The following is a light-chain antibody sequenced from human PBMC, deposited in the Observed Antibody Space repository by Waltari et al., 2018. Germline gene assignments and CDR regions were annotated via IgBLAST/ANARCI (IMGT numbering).Light chain of an antibody. J-gene: IGLJ3*02. Sequence: LVLTQSPSASASLGASVKLTCPLSSGYSRNVIAWLQQQPGKGPRYLMKVNSDGSHRKGDDIPDRFSASKSGTECQLTISSLQSEDEADYFCQTGGHGTWVFGGGTKLTVL. CDR1: SGYSRNV. CDR3: QTGGHGTWV. V-gene: IGLV4-69*01. CDR2: VNSDGSH.